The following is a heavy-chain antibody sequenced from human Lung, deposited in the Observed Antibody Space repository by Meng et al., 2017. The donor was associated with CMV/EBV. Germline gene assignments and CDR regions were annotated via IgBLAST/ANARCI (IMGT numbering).Heavy chain of an antibody. J-gene: IGHJ4*02. CDR2: ISGSGDGT. Sequence: LGVGGGLVQPGGFLRPSCAASVFMFGNSAMAWDPQARGKGLEWVSGISGSGDGTYCADSVRGRFTMSRDSSNNTLYLKMNSLRAEDTAIYYCAKTRSTVVLAAINYWGQGTLVTVSS. D-gene: IGHD2-15*01. V-gene: IGHV3-23*01. CDR3: AKTRSTVVLAAINY. CDR1: VFMFGNSA.